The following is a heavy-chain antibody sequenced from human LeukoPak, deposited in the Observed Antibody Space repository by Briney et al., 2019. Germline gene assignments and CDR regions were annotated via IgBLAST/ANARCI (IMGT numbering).Heavy chain of an antibody. V-gene: IGHV3-49*04. CDR1: GFTFGDYA. D-gene: IGHD1-26*01. J-gene: IGHJ4*02. CDR3: TRVAITLVGSYDHYFDY. CDR2: IRSKAYGGTP. Sequence: PGRSLRLSCAASGFTFGDYAMSWVRQARGKGLEGGSLIRSKAYGGTPEYAASERHRFTISRDDSKSIAYLQMSTLKTEDTAVYYCTRVAITLVGSYDHYFDYWGQGTLVTVSS.